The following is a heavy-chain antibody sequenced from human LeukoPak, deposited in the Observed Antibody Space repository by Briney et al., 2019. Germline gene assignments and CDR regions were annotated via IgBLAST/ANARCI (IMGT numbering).Heavy chain of an antibody. J-gene: IGHJ4*02. D-gene: IGHD2-8*01. CDR3: ARDRIVLMVYAINPLDY. V-gene: IGHV1-18*01. CDR1: GYTFTSYG. CDR2: ISAYNGNT. Sequence: ASVKVSCRASGYTFTSYGISWVRQAPGQGLEWMGWISAYNGNTNYAQKLQGRVTMTTETSTSTAYMELRSLRSDDTAVYYCARDRIVLMVYAINPLDYWGQGTLVTVSS.